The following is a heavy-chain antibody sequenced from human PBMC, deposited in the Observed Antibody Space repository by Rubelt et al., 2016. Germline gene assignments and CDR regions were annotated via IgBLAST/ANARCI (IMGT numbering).Heavy chain of an antibody. Sequence: EVQLVESGGGLVQPGGSLRLSCAASGFTLSSYWMHWVRQAPGKGLVWVSRINSDGSITSYADSVTGRFTISRDNAKNTLYLQMNSLRAEDTAVNFCAKAEGGWDTDAFDMWGQGTMVTVSS. J-gene: IGHJ3*02. CDR1: GFTLSSYW. CDR2: INSDGSIT. V-gene: IGHV3-74*01. CDR3: AKAEGGWDTDAFDM. D-gene: IGHD6-19*01.